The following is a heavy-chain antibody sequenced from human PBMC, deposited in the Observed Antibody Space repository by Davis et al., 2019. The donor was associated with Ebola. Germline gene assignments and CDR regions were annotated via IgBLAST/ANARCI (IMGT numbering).Heavy chain of an antibody. J-gene: IGHJ5*02. CDR3: ANGNYDSSGYWGYWFDP. CDR1: GINVRSSY. Sequence: PGGSLRLSCAASGINVRSSYMSWVRQAPGKGLEWVSAISGSGASPYYADSVKGRFTISRDNPKNTLYLQMTSLRAEDTAVYYCANGNYDSSGYWGYWFDPWGQGTLVTVSS. CDR2: ISGSGASP. D-gene: IGHD3-22*01. V-gene: IGHV3-23*01.